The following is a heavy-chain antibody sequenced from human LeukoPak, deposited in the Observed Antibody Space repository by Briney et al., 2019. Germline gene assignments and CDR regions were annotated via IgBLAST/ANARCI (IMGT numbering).Heavy chain of an antibody. Sequence: SQTLSLTCAISGDSVSSNSAAWNWIRQSPSRGLEWLGRTYYRSKWYNDYAVSVKSRITINPDPSKNQFSLQLNSVTPEDTAVYYCVRTFQGSWPYYYSYMDVWGKGTTVTVSS. V-gene: IGHV6-1*01. D-gene: IGHD6-13*01. CDR2: TYYRSKWYN. J-gene: IGHJ6*03. CDR1: GDSVSSNSAA. CDR3: VRTFQGSWPYYYSYMDV.